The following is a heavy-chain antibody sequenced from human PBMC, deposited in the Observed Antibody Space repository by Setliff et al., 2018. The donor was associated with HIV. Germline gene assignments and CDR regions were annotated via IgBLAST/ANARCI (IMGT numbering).Heavy chain of an antibody. Sequence: PGGSLRLSCAASGFTFSSYEMNWVRQAPGKGLEWVSYISSSGSTIYYADSVKGRFTISRDNAKNSLYLQMNSLRAEDTAVYYCARLQYSSSPAGMDVWGQGTTVTVSS. CDR3: ARLQYSSSPAGMDV. J-gene: IGHJ6*02. CDR1: GFTFSSYE. CDR2: ISSSGSTI. D-gene: IGHD6-6*01. V-gene: IGHV3-48*03.